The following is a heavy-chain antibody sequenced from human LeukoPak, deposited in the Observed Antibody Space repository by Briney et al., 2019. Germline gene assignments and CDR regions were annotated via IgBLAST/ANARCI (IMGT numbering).Heavy chain of an antibody. CDR1: GLTFSSYY. Sequence: GGSLRLSCAASGLTFSSYYMSWIRQAPGKGLEWVSYISSSSSYTNYADSVKGRFTISRDNAKNSLYLQMNSLRAEDTAVYYCARVNGDYAYYFDYWGQGTLVTVSS. J-gene: IGHJ4*02. CDR2: ISSSSSYT. D-gene: IGHD4-17*01. CDR3: ARVNGDYAYYFDY. V-gene: IGHV3-11*05.